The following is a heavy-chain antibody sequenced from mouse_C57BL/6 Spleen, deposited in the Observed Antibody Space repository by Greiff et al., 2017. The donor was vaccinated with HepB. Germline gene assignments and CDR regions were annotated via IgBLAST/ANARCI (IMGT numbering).Heavy chain of an antibody. Sequence: VQLKESGPELVKPGASVKIPCKASGYTFTDYNMDWVKQSHGKSLEWIGDINPNNGGTIYNQKFKGKATLTVDKSSSTAYMELRSLTSEDTAVYYCARRGSIYYDYDEFDVWGTGTTVTVSS. CDR2: INPNNGGT. J-gene: IGHJ1*03. D-gene: IGHD2-4*01. CDR3: ARRGSIYYDYDEFDV. V-gene: IGHV1-18*01. CDR1: GYTFTDYN.